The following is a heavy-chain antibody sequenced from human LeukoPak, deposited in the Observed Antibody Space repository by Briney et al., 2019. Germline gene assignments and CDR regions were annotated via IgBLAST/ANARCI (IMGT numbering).Heavy chain of an antibody. CDR2: IYTSGST. CDR1: GGSISSYY. J-gene: IGHJ4*02. Sequence: SETLSLTCTVSGGSISSYYWSWIRQPAGKGLEWIGRIYTSGSTNYNPSLKSRVTMSVDTSKNQFSLKLSSVTAADTAVYYCARAPPGQYQLLSEPDYWGQGTLVTVSS. CDR3: ARAPPGQYQLLSEPDY. V-gene: IGHV4-4*07. D-gene: IGHD2-2*01.